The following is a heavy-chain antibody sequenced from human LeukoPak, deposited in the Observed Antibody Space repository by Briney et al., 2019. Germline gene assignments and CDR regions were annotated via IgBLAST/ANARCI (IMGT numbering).Heavy chain of an antibody. D-gene: IGHD1-26*01. V-gene: IGHV1-69*13. Sequence: ASVTVSCKASGGTFSIYAISWVRQAPGQGLEWMGGIIPIFGTANYAQKFQGRVTITADESTSTAYMELSSLRSEDTAVYYCARGPSGPREYWGQGTLVTVSS. CDR2: IIPIFGTA. J-gene: IGHJ4*02. CDR3: ARGPSGPREY. CDR1: GGTFSIYA.